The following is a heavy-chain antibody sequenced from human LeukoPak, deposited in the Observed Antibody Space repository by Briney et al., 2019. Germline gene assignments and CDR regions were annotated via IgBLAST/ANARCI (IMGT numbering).Heavy chain of an antibody. CDR2: ITTGSSYI. V-gene: IGHV3-21*06. CDR1: GFSFSDYS. CDR3: ARDPDDYGSGSAGWFDP. J-gene: IGHJ5*02. Sequence: GGSLRLSCAASGFSFSDYSMNWVRQAPGKGLEWVSSITTGSSYIYYADSVKGRFTISRDNAKNSLFLQMSSLRVEDTAVYFCARDPDDYGSGSAGWFDPWGQGTLVTVSS. D-gene: IGHD3-10*01.